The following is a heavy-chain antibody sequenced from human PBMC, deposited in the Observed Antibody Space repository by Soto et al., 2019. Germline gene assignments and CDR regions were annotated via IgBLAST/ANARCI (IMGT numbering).Heavy chain of an antibody. CDR1: GGSISRYY. CDR2: IYYSGST. Sequence: PSETLSLTCTASGGSISRYYWSWIRQRPGKGLEWIGYIYYSGSTNYNPSLKSRVTISVDTSKNQFSLKLSSVTAADTAVYYCARVQGAQGWFDSWGQGTLVTV. V-gene: IGHV4-59*08. CDR3: ARVQGAQGWFDS. J-gene: IGHJ5*01.